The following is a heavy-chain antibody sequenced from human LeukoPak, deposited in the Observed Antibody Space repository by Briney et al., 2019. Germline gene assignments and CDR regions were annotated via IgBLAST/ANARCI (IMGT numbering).Heavy chain of an antibody. J-gene: IGHJ5*02. CDR3: ARDPYYDILTGYLPPYNWFDP. Sequence: PSETLSLTCTVSGGSISSYYWSWIRQPPGKGLEWIGYIYYSGSTNYNPSLKSRVTISVDTSKNQFSLKLSSVTAADTAVYYCARDPYYDILTGYLPPYNWFDPWGQGTLVTVSS. V-gene: IGHV4-59*12. CDR1: GGSISSYY. D-gene: IGHD3-9*01. CDR2: IYYSGST.